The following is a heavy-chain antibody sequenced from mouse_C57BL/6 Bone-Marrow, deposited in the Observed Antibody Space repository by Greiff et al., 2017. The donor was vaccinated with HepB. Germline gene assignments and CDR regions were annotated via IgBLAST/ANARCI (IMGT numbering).Heavy chain of an antibody. CDR2: ISSGSSTI. CDR3: ARNYGSSYEGYAMDY. D-gene: IGHD1-1*01. CDR1: GFTFSDYG. Sequence: EVKLVESGGGLVKPGGSLKLSCAASGFTFSDYGMHWVRQAPEKGLEWVAYISSGSSTIYYADTVKGRFTISRDNAKNTLFLQMTSLRSEDTAMYYCARNYGSSYEGYAMDYWGQGTSVTVSS. J-gene: IGHJ4*01. V-gene: IGHV5-17*01.